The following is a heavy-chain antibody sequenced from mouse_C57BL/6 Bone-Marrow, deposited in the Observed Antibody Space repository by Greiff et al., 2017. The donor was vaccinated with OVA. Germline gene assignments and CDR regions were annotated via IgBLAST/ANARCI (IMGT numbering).Heavy chain of an antibody. CDR3: ARGGSSYAMDY. J-gene: IGHJ4*01. CDR1: GFTFSDYG. Sequence: DVHLVESGGGLVKPGGSLKLSCAASGFTFSDYGMHWVRQAPEKGLEWVAYISSGSSTIYYADTVKVRFTISRDNAKNTLFLQMTSLRSEDTAMYYCARGGSSYAMDYWGQGTSVTVSS. CDR2: ISSGSSTI. D-gene: IGHD1-1*01. V-gene: IGHV5-17*01.